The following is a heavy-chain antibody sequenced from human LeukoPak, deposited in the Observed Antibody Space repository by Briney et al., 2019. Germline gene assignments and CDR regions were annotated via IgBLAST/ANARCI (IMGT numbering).Heavy chain of an antibody. V-gene: IGHV3-53*01. J-gene: IGHJ4*02. CDR3: TKTGGPWD. Sequence: PGGSPRLSCAASGFTVSNSFMSWIRQAPGKGLEWVSVIYSDGTSYYADSVKARFSISRDNSKNSLYHQMNSLRVEDTAMYYCTKTGGPWDWGQGTLVTVSS. D-gene: IGHD7-27*01. CDR1: GFTVSNSF. CDR2: IYSDGTS.